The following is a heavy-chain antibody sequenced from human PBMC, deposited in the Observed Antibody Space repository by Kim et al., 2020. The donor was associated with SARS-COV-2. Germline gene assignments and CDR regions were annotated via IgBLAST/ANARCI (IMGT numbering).Heavy chain of an antibody. CDR1: GFTFSSYS. CDR3: ARGAAGFGESSDAFVI. J-gene: IGHJ3*02. D-gene: IGHD3-10*01. Sequence: GGSLRLSCAASGFTFSSYSMNWVRQAPGKGLEWVSSISSSSSYIYYADSVKGRFTISRDTAKNSLYLQMNSLKAEDTAVYYGARGAAGFGESSDAFVIWGQGTMVTVS. V-gene: IGHV3-21*01. CDR2: ISSSSSYI.